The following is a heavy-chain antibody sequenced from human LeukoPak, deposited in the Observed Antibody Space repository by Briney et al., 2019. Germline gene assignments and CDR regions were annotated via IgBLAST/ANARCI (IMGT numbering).Heavy chain of an antibody. Sequence: SGRSLRLSCAASGFTFSSYGMHWVRQAPGKGLEWVAVISYDGSNKYYADSVKGRFTISRDNSKNTLYLQMNSLRAEDTAVYYCAKSGSYYSYYYYMDVWGKGTTVTVSS. CDR2: ISYDGSNK. J-gene: IGHJ6*03. V-gene: IGHV3-30*18. CDR3: AKSGSYYSYYYYMDV. D-gene: IGHD1-26*01. CDR1: GFTFSSYG.